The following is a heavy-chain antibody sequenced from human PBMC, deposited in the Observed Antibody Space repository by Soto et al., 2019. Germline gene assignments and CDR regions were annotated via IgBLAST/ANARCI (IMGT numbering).Heavy chain of an antibody. CDR1: GFTFSSYA. D-gene: IGHD3-10*01. CDR2: ISGSGGST. Sequence: EVQLLESGGGLVQPGGSLRLSCAASGFTFSSYAMSWVRQAPGKGLEWVSAISGSGGSTYYADSVKGRFTISRDNSKNTLYLQMNSLRAEDTAVYYCAKDHYGSGSYFKSYIDYWGQGTLVTVSS. CDR3: AKDHYGSGSYFKSYIDY. J-gene: IGHJ4*02. V-gene: IGHV3-23*01.